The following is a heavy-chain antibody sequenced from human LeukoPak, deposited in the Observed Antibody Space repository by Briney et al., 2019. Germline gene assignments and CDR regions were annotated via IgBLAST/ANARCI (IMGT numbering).Heavy chain of an antibody. CDR3: ARESNSGYYLSY. Sequence: HAGGSLRLSCAASGFTFSNYWMHWVRQAPGKGLGWVSVIYSDGRTFYADSVKGRFTISRDNSKNTLYLQMNSLRAEDTAVYYCARESNSGYYLSYWGQGTLVTVSS. J-gene: IGHJ4*02. D-gene: IGHD3-22*01. CDR2: IYSDGRT. CDR1: GFTFSNYW. V-gene: IGHV3-66*01.